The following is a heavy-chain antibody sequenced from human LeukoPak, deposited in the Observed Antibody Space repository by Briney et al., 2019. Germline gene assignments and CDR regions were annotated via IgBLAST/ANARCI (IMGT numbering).Heavy chain of an antibody. J-gene: IGHJ4*02. D-gene: IGHD3-22*01. V-gene: IGHV3-21*01. CDR2: ISISSSYI. CDR1: GFTFSSYS. Sequence: GGSLRLSCAASGFTFSSYSINWVRQAPGKGLEWVSSISISSSYIYYADSVKGRLTISRDNAKNSLYLQMNSLRAEDTAVYYCARGPQKNGHSSGYPGYFDYWGQGTLVTVSS. CDR3: ARGPQKNGHSSGYPGYFDY.